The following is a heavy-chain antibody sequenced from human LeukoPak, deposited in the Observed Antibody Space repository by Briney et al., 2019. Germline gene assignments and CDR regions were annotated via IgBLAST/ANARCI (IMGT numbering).Heavy chain of an antibody. CDR3: ARDLGLTISDNWFDP. CDR2: IFHTGSS. CDR1: DYSISSGYF. Sequence: SETLSLACTVSDYSISSGYFWTWIRQPPGKGLEWIGSIFHTGSSYYNPSLKSPVAISVDTSKNQFSLELSSVTAADTAVYYCARDLGLTISDNWFDPWGQGTLVTVSS. D-gene: IGHD3-3*01. J-gene: IGHJ5*02. V-gene: IGHV4-38-2*02.